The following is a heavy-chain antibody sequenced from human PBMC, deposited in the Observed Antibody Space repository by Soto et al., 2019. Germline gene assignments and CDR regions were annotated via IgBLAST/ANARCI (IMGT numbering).Heavy chain of an antibody. CDR2: INHSGST. J-gene: IGHJ6*03. CDR3: AREVLGYCSSTSCQHYYYYYYMDV. D-gene: IGHD2-2*01. Sequence: SETLSLTCAVYGGSFSGYYWSWIRQPPGKGLEWIGEINHSGSTNYNPSLKSRVTISVDTSKNQFSLKLSSVTAADTAVYYCAREVLGYCSSTSCQHYYYYYYMDVWGKGTTVTVSS. V-gene: IGHV4-34*01. CDR1: GGSFSGYY.